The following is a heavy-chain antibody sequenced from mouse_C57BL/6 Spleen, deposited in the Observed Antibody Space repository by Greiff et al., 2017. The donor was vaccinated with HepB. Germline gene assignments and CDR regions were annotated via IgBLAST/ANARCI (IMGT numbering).Heavy chain of an antibody. D-gene: IGHD2-4*01. CDR2: ISNGGGST. CDR1: GFTFSDYY. V-gene: IGHV5-12*01. Sequence: EVKVEESGGGLVQPGGSLKLSCAASGFTFSDYYMYWVRQTPEKRLEWVAYISNGGGSTYYPDTVKGRFTISRDNAKNTLYLQMSRLKSEDTAMYYCARLYDYDGDWYFDVWGTGTTVTVSS. CDR3: ARLYDYDGDWYFDV. J-gene: IGHJ1*03.